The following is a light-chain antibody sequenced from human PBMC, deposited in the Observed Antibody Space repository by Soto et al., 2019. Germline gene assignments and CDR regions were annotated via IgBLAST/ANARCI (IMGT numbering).Light chain of an antibody. CDR3: QQYNHWPRT. V-gene: IGKV3-15*01. CDR1: QSVSSN. J-gene: IGKJ2*01. CDR2: GAS. Sequence: EIVMTQSPATLSVSPGERATLSCRASQSVSSNLAWYQQKPGQAPRLLIYGASTRATGIPARFSGSGSGTEFTLTISRLQSEEFAVYYCQQYNHWPRTFGQGTKLEIK.